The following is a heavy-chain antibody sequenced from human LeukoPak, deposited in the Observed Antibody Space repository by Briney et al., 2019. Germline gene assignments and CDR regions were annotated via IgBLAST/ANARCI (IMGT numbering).Heavy chain of an antibody. CDR3: ARGVEGGPDAFDI. D-gene: IGHD3-16*01. J-gene: IGHJ3*02. CDR1: GGSISSYY. Sequence: PSETLSLTCTVSGGSISSYYWSWIRQPPGKGLEWIGYIYYSGSTNYNPSLKSRVTISVDTSKNQFSLKLSSVTAADTAVYYCARGVEGGPDAFDIWGQGTMVTVSS. V-gene: IGHV4-59*01. CDR2: IYYSGST.